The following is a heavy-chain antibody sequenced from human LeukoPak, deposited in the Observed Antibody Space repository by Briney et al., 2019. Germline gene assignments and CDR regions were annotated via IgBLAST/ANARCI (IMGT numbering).Heavy chain of an antibody. CDR2: ISSSSMYI. CDR3: AREVPLVVTRPFDY. J-gene: IGHJ4*02. CDR1: GFTFSSYS. V-gene: IGHV3-21*04. Sequence: KAAGSLRFSCAASGFTFSSYSMNWVRQAPGKGLEWVSSISSSSMYIYYTDSVKGRFTISRDNAKNSLYLQMNSLRAEDTAVYYCAREVPLVVTRPFDYWGQGALVTVSS. D-gene: IGHD2-21*02.